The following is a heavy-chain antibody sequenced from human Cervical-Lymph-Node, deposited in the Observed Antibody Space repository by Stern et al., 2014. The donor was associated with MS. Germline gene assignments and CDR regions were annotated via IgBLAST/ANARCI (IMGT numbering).Heavy chain of an antibody. V-gene: IGHV1-69*04. Sequence: QDQLVQSGAEVRTPGSSVKVSCKASRDTFNNYAINWVRQAPGQGLEWMGRIIPVLEIGNYAQKFQGRVTISADTSTGTAYMELNSLRYEDTAVYYCARGRWLQFRDEYFQHWGQGTLVAVSS. D-gene: IGHD5-24*01. J-gene: IGHJ1*01. CDR1: RDTFNNYA. CDR3: ARGRWLQFRDEYFQH. CDR2: IIPVLEIG.